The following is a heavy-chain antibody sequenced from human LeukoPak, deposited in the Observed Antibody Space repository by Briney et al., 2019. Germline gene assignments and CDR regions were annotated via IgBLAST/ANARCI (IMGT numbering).Heavy chain of an antibody. V-gene: IGHV3-53*01. Sequence: PGGSLRLSCAASGFTVSSNYMSWVRQAPGKGLEWVSVIYSGGSTYYADSVKGRFTISRDNSKNTLYLQMNSLRAEDTAVYYCARGGYYYKDWYFDLWGRGTLVTVSS. D-gene: IGHD3-22*01. CDR3: ARGGYYYKDWYFDL. J-gene: IGHJ2*01. CDR1: GFTVSSNY. CDR2: IYSGGST.